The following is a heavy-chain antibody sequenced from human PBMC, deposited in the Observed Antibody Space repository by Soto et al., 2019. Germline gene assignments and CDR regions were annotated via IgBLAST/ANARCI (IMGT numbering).Heavy chain of an antibody. CDR1: GFTFSSYA. Sequence: PGGSLRLSCSASGFTFSSYAMHWVRQAPGKGLEYVSAISSNGGSTYYADSVKGRFTISRDNSKNTLYLQMSSLRAEDTAVYYCVKGGLIAVAGTSRYGMDVWGQGTTVTVSS. CDR3: VKGGLIAVAGTSRYGMDV. D-gene: IGHD6-19*01. J-gene: IGHJ6*02. CDR2: ISSNGGST. V-gene: IGHV3-64D*06.